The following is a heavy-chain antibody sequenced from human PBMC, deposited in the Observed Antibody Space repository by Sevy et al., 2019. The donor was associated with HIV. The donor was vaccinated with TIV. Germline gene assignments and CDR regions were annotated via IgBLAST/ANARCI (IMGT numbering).Heavy chain of an antibody. D-gene: IGHD2-15*01. CDR1: GGSFSGYY. V-gene: IGHV4-34*01. J-gene: IGHJ4*02. CDR2: INHSGST. Sequence: SETLSLTCAVYGGSFSGYYWSWIREPPGKGLEWIGEINHSGSTNYNPSLRSRVTISVDTCKNQFSVKLSSVTAADTAVYYCARGIAASKSGIVVVVATPHFDYWGQGTLVTVSS. CDR3: ARGIAASKSGIVVVVATPHFDY.